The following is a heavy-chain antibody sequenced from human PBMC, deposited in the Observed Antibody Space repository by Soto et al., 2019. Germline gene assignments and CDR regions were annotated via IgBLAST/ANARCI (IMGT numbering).Heavy chain of an antibody. V-gene: IGHV4-30-2*01. D-gene: IGHD6-6*01. CDR3: ARGNPQTPPGPSSIAAASGDYYYGMDV. Sequence: SETLSLTCVVSGGSISSGGYSWSWIRQPPGKGLEWIGYIYHSGSTYYNSSLKSRVTISVDRSKNQFSLKLSSVTAADTAVYYCARGNPQTPPGPSSIAAASGDYYYGMDVWGQGTTVTVSS. CDR1: GGSISSGGYS. J-gene: IGHJ6*02. CDR2: IYHSGST.